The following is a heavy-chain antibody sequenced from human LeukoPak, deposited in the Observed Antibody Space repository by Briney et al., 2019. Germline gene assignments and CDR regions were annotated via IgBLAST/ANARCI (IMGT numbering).Heavy chain of an antibody. CDR2: ISWNSGSI. CDR3: AKDRLSSGWSPYFDY. D-gene: IGHD6-19*01. V-gene: IGHV3-9*01. J-gene: IGHJ4*02. CDR1: GFTFDDYA. Sequence: GGSLRLSCAASGFTFDDYAMHWVRQAPGKGLEWVSGISWNSGSIGYADSVKGRFTFSRDNAKNSLYLQMNSLRAEDTALYYCAKDRLSSGWSPYFDYWGQGTLVTVSS.